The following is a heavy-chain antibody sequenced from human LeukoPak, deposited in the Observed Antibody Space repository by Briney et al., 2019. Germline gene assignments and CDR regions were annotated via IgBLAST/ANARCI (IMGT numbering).Heavy chain of an antibody. D-gene: IGHD3-22*01. CDR2: IYYSGST. Sequence: TSETLSLTCTVSGGSISSYYWSWIRQPPGKGLEWIGYIYYSGSTNYNPSLKSRVTMSVDTSKNQFSLKLSSVTAADTAVYYCARGCGSSGYYNWFDPWGQGTLVTVSS. V-gene: IGHV4-59*01. CDR3: ARGCGSSGYYNWFDP. CDR1: GGSISSYY. J-gene: IGHJ5*02.